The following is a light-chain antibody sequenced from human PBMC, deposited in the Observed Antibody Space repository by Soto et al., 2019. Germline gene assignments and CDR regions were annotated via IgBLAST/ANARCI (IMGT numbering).Light chain of an antibody. CDR2: TND. Sequence: QSVLTQPPSASGTPGQRVTISCSGSGSNIGSNTVSWYQHLPGTAPKLLIYTNDERPSGVPDRFSGSKSGTSASLAISGLQSEDEAEYYCAAWDDSLNGVVFGGGTKLTVL. J-gene: IGLJ3*02. V-gene: IGLV1-44*01. CDR3: AAWDDSLNGVV. CDR1: GSNIGSNT.